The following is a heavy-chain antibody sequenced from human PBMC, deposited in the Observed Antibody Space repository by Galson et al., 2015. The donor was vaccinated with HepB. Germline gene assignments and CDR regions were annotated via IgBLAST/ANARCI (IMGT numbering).Heavy chain of an antibody. J-gene: IGHJ5*02. CDR1: GYTFTSYG. CDR2: ISPYTDNT. CDR3: AREIVSTTAAFDP. V-gene: IGHV1-18*01. D-gene: IGHD1-1*01. Sequence: SVKVSCKASGYTFTSYGISWVRQAPGQGLEWMGWISPYTDNTKYAEHLQGRVTMTTDTFTSTAYMELKSLRSDDTAVYYCAREIVSTTAAFDPWGQGTLVTVSS.